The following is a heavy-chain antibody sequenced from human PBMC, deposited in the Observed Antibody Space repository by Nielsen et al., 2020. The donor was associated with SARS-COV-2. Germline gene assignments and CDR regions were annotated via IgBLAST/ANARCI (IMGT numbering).Heavy chain of an antibody. D-gene: IGHD3-22*01. J-gene: IGHJ6*02. CDR2: IGSSSSYV. V-gene: IGHV3-21*01. CDR1: GFTFSSYA. CDR3: ARDRGIVTGLGWYYGMDV. Sequence: GESLKISCAASGFTFSSYAMSWVRQAPGKGLEWVSSIGSSSSYVYYGDSVKGRFTISRDNAKNSLYLQMNSLRAEDTAVYYCARDRGIVTGLGWYYGMDVWGQGTTVTVSS.